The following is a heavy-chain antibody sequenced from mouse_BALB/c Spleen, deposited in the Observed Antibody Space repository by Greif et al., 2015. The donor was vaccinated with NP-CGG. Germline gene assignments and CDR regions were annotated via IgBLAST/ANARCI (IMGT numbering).Heavy chain of an antibody. V-gene: IGHV4-1*02. CDR3: ARQGYYGSSAY. CDR1: RFDFSRYW. D-gene: IGHD1-1*01. CDR2: INPDSSTI. Sequence: EVKLMESGGGLVQPGGSLKLSCAASRFDFSRYWMSWVRQAPGKGLEWIGEINPDSSTINYTPSLKDKFIISRDNAKNTLYLQMSKVRSEDTALYYCARQGYYGSSAYWGQGTTPTVSS. J-gene: IGHJ2*01.